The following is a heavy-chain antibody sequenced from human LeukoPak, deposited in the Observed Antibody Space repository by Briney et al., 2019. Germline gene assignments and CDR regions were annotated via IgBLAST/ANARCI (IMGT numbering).Heavy chain of an antibody. CDR1: GGSISTSNYY. CDR3: ARDRILSSGWPYYYHYYMDV. V-gene: IGHV4-39*07. D-gene: IGHD6-19*01. Sequence: SETLSLTCTVSGGSISTSNYYWGWIRQPPGKGLEWIGNIFYSGYTYYNPSLESRVTISVDTSKNQFSLKLNSVTAADTAVYYCARDRILSSGWPYYYHYYMDVWGKGTTVTVSS. CDR2: IFYSGYT. J-gene: IGHJ6*03.